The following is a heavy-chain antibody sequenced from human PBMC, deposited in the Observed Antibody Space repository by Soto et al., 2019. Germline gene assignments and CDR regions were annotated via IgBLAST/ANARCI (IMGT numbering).Heavy chain of an antibody. D-gene: IGHD3-10*01. Sequence: GGSLRLSCAASGFTFSSYWMSWVRQAPGKGLEWVANIKQDGSEKYYVDSVKGRFTISRDNAKNSLYLQMNSLRAEDTAVYYCARPYYYGSGSYYYVDYWGQGTLVTVSS. J-gene: IGHJ4*02. CDR2: IKQDGSEK. CDR3: ARPYYYGSGSYYYVDY. V-gene: IGHV3-7*03. CDR1: GFTFSSYW.